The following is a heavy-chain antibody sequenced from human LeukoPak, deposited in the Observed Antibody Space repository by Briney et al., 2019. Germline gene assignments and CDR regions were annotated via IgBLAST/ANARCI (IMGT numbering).Heavy chain of an antibody. V-gene: IGHV1-2*02. CDR2: INPNSGGT. D-gene: IGHD3-22*01. CDR3: AREYYYDSSGYFDY. J-gene: IGHJ4*02. Sequence: ASVTVSCTAFGYTFTGYYMHWVRQAPGQGLEWMGWINPNSGGTNYAQKFQGRVTMTRDTSISTAYMELSRLRSDDTAVYYCAREYYYDSSGYFDYWGQGTLATVSS. CDR1: GYTFTGYY.